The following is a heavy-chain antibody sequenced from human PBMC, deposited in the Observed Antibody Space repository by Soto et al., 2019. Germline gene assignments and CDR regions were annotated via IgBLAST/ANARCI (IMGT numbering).Heavy chain of an antibody. D-gene: IGHD4-17*01. V-gene: IGHV3-21*01. J-gene: IGHJ5*02. CDR1: GFTFSSYS. CDR3: AIDYGDVRNNWFDP. Sequence: EVQLVGSGGGLVKPGGSLRLSCAASGFTFSSYSMNWVRQAPGKGLEWVSSISSSSSYIYYADSVKGRFTISRDNAKNSLYWQMNSLRAEDTAVYYCAIDYGDVRNNWFDPWGQGTLVTVSS. CDR2: ISSSSSYI.